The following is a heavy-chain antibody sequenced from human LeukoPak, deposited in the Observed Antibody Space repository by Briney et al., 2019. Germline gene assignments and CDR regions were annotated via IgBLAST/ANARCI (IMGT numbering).Heavy chain of an antibody. V-gene: IGHV1-69*05. CDR2: IIPIFGTA. D-gene: IGHD1-1*01. Sequence: SSVKVSCKASGGTFITYTINWVRQAPGQGLEWMGGIIPIFGTANYAQKFQGRVTVTTDDSTSTAFMELSSLRSEDTAVYYCATYMLRDNWNVHTFDSWGQGTLVTVSS. J-gene: IGHJ4*02. CDR3: ATYMLRDNWNVHTFDS. CDR1: GGTFITYT.